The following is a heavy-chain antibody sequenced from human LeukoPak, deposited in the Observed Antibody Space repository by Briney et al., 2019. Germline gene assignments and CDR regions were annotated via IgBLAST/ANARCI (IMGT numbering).Heavy chain of an antibody. CDR1: AFSLNAYN. D-gene: IGHD1-14*01. Sequence: GGSLRLSCAASAFSLNAYNMNWVRQAPGKGLEWVSSISYTGTYIYYADSVKGRFTISRDNSKNTLYLQMNSLRAEDTAVYYCAKEGVGNQPLDYWGQGTLVTVSS. CDR3: AKEGVGNQPLDY. CDR2: ISYTGTYI. V-gene: IGHV3-21*01. J-gene: IGHJ4*02.